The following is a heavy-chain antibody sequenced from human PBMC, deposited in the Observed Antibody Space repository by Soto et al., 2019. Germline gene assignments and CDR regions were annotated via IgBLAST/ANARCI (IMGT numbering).Heavy chain of an antibody. CDR1: GFTFSSYA. CDR3: ARDFEYYYASGTPAGFDP. Sequence: QVQLVESGGGVVQPGRSLRLSCAASGFTFSSYAMHWVRQAPGKGLEWVAVISYDGSNKYYADSVKGRFTISRDNSKNTLYLQMNSLRAEDTAVYYCARDFEYYYASGTPAGFDPWGQGTLVTVSS. D-gene: IGHD3-10*01. J-gene: IGHJ5*02. CDR2: ISYDGSNK. V-gene: IGHV3-30-3*01.